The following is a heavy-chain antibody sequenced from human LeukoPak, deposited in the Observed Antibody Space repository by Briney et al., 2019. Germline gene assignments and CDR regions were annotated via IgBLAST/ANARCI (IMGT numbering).Heavy chain of an antibody. CDR2: IRYDGSNK. V-gene: IGHV3-30*02. D-gene: IGHD1-26*01. CDR3: AKGPLRDDTGSYFDY. Sequence: GGSLRLSCAASGFTFSAYVMEWVRQAPGKGLEWVAFIRYDGSNKFYADSVKGRFTISRDNSKNTLFLQMNNLRAEDTAVYYCAKGPLRDDTGSYFDYWGQGTLATVSS. J-gene: IGHJ4*02. CDR1: GFTFSAYV.